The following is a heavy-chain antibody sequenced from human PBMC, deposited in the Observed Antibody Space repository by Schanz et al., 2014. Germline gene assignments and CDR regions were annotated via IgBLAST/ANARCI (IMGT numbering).Heavy chain of an antibody. V-gene: IGHV3-53*01. Sequence: EVQLLESGGGLIQPGGSLRLSCAASGFSVGNKYMNWVRQAPGKGLEWVSFIYIGGNTYYADAVRGRFTISRDNSKNTLYLQMKSLRAEDTAVYYCAASSGWHPSTDYWGQGTLGTVSS. CDR3: AASSGWHPSTDY. D-gene: IGHD6-19*01. CDR1: GFSVGNKY. J-gene: IGHJ4*02. CDR2: IYIGGNT.